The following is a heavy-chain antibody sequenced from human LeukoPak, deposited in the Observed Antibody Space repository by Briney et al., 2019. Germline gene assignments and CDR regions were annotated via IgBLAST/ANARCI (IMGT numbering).Heavy chain of an antibody. D-gene: IGHD6-13*01. V-gene: IGHV4-4*07. CDR1: GGSINSYY. CDR2: IYTSGRT. J-gene: IGHJ6*02. CDR3: ARRAANYYGMDV. Sequence: SETLSLTCTVSGGSINSYYWSWIRQPAGKGLEWIGHIYTSGRTNFNPSLKSRVSMSVDTSKNQFSLKLSSVTAADTAVYYCARRAANYYGMDVWGQGTTFTVSS.